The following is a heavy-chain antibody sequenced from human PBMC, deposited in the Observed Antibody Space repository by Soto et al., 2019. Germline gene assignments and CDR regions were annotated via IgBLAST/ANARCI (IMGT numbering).Heavy chain of an antibody. Sequence: QVQLQESGPGLVKPSGTLSLTCAVSGGSFTSNNCWTGARQPPGQGLEWIGEIYRTGSTNYTPSLKSRVTISLDKSENQFSLKVTSLTAADTAVYYCASRDPGTSVDYWGQGTLVTVSS. J-gene: IGHJ4*02. V-gene: IGHV4-4*02. CDR2: IYRTGST. D-gene: IGHD1-7*01. CDR3: ASRDPGTSVDY. CDR1: GGSFTSNNC.